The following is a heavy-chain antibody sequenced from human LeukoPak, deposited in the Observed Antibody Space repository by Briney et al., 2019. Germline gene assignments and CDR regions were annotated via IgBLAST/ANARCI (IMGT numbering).Heavy chain of an antibody. V-gene: IGHV4-34*01. CDR1: GGSFSGYY. D-gene: IGHD2-15*01. CDR2: INYSGST. J-gene: IGHJ4*02. Sequence: SETLSLTCAVYGGSFSGYYWSWIRQPPGKGLEWIGEINYSGSTNYNPSLKSRVTTSVDTSKNQFSLKLSSVTAADTAVYYCARGGGLVAATPYYFDYWGQGTLVTVSS. CDR3: ARGGGLVAATPYYFDY.